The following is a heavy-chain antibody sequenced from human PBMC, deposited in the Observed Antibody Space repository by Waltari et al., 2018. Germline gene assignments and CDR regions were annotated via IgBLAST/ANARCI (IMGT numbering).Heavy chain of an antibody. CDR3: ATKSPHSRTYYYYGMDV. CDR2: CVPEDGET. V-gene: IGHV1-24*01. CDR1: GNTLTELS. J-gene: IGHJ6*02. Sequence: QVQLVQSGAEVKKPGASVKVSCKVSGNTLTELSMHWVRPSPGKGLEWMGGCVPEDGETIYAQKFQGRVTMTEDTSTDTADMELSSLRSEDTAVYYCATKSPHSRTYYYYGMDVWGQGTTVTVSS. D-gene: IGHD2-21*01.